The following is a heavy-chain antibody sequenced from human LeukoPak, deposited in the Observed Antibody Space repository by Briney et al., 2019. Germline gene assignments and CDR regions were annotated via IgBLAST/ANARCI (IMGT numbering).Heavy chain of an antibody. CDR1: GYIFTGYY. CDR2: INPNTGGT. J-gene: IGHJ4*02. D-gene: IGHD1-26*01. V-gene: IGHV1-2*02. Sequence: ASVKVSCKASGYIFTGYYIHWVRQAPGQGLEWMGWINPNTGGTNYAQKFQGRVTMTRDTSITTAYMELSRLRSDDTAVYYCARDLSQGGATYFDYWGQGTLVTVSS. CDR3: ARDLSQGGATYFDY.